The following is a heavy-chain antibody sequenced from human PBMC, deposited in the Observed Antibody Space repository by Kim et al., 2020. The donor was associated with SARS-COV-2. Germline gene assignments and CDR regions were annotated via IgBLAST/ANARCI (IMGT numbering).Heavy chain of an antibody. CDR3: VRDSSATY. J-gene: IGHJ4*02. V-gene: IGHV3-74*01. CDR1: GFTFSDYW. CDR2: INSDGSIT. Sequence: GGSLRLSCAASGFTFSDYWMHWVRQAPGKVLVWVSRINSDGSITTYADSVKGRITISRDNAKNTLYLQMNSLRAEDTAVYYCVRDSSATYWGQGTLVTVS.